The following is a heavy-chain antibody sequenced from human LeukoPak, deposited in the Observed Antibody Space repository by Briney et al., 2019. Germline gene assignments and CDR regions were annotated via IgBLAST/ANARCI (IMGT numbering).Heavy chain of an antibody. CDR2: LIPIFSVG. CDR1: GGTFSTHA. Sequence: SVKVSCKASGGTFSTHAISWVRQAPGQGFEWMGRLIPIFSVGDYAQKFRGRVTITADTSTSTAYTELRSLTSEDTAVYYCARESRELALSHFDPWGQGTLVTVSS. CDR3: ARESRELALSHFDP. J-gene: IGHJ5*02. V-gene: IGHV1-69*04. D-gene: IGHD3-16*01.